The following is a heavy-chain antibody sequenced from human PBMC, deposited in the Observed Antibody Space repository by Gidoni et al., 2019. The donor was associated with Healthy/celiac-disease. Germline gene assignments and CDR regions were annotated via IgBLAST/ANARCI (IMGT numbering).Heavy chain of an antibody. CDR1: GFSPSTSGVG. V-gene: IGHV2-5*01. CDR2: IYWNDDR. D-gene: IGHD3-10*01. Sequence: QITLKEAGPTLVKPTQTLTLTGTVSGFSPSTSGVGMGWIRQPPGKALEWLALIYWNDDRRYSPSLKSLPTITKDTSKNQVVLTMTNLDPVDTATYYCAHSSLLWFGELLGYWGQGTLVTVSS. J-gene: IGHJ4*02. CDR3: AHSSLLWFGELLGY.